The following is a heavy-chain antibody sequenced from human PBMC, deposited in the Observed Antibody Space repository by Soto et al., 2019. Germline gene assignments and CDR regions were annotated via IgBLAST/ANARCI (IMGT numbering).Heavy chain of an antibody. Sequence: PSETLSLTCTVSGGSISSYYWSWIRQPPGKGLEWIGYIYYSGSTNYNPSLKSRVTISVDTSKNQFSLKLSSVTAADTAVYYCARGVIDYGDYDLDYWGQGTLVTVSS. J-gene: IGHJ4*02. CDR2: IYYSGST. CDR1: GGSISSYY. CDR3: ARGVIDYGDYDLDY. V-gene: IGHV4-59*01. D-gene: IGHD4-17*01.